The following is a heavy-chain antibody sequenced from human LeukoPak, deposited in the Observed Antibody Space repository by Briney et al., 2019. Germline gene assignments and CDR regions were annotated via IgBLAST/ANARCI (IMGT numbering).Heavy chain of an antibody. CDR3: GRVLSSWPEFYY. Sequence: SEPLSLTCAVYGGSFSGYYWSWIRQPPGKGLEWIGEINHSGSTNYNPSLKSRATISVDTSKNQFSLKLSSVTAADTAVYYCGRVLSSWPEFYYWGQGTLGTVSS. CDR2: INHSGST. V-gene: IGHV4-34*01. J-gene: IGHJ4*02. CDR1: GGSFSGYY. D-gene: IGHD6-13*01.